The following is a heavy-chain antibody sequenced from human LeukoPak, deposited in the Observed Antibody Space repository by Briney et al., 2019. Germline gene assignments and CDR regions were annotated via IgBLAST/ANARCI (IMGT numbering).Heavy chain of an antibody. CDR1: GFTFSSYS. Sequence: GGSLRLSCAASGFTFSSYSMNWVRQAPGKGLEWVSSISSSSRYIYYADSVKGRFTISRDNAKNSLYLQMNSLRAEDTAVYYCARDYYDSSGYYYPFYYYGMDVWGQGTTVTVSS. CDR3: ARDYYDSSGYYYPFYYYGMDV. V-gene: IGHV3-21*01. J-gene: IGHJ6*02. D-gene: IGHD3-22*01. CDR2: ISSSSRYI.